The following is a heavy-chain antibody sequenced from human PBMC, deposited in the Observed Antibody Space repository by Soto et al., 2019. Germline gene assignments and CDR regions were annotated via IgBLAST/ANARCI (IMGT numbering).Heavy chain of an antibody. J-gene: IGHJ4*02. CDR1: GGSFSGYY. D-gene: IGHD3-3*01. Sequence: SETLSLTCAVYGGSFSGYYWSWIRQPPGKGLEWIGEINHSESTKYNPSLKSRVTISVDTSKNQFSLKLSSVTAADTAVYYCARGTALIFGNFDYWGQGTLVTVSS. CDR2: INHSEST. V-gene: IGHV4-34*01. CDR3: ARGTALIFGNFDY.